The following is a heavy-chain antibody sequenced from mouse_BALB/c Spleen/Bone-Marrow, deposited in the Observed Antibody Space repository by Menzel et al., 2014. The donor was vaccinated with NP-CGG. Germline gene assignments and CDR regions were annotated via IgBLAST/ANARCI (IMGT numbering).Heavy chain of an antibody. J-gene: IGHJ2*01. CDR3: IRAGSIVTTCVDF. V-gene: IGHV1-69*02. CDR1: GHMFTSFW. Sequence: VQLQQSGAELVSRGASVKPSCKVSGHMFTSFWLNWVKQRPGQGLEWIGNISPSESYTNYKQQFKDKATPTGDKSSSTAYMQLSSPTAEDSAVYYCIRAGSIVTTCVDFWCQGATLAISS. CDR2: ISPSESYT. D-gene: IGHD2-12*01.